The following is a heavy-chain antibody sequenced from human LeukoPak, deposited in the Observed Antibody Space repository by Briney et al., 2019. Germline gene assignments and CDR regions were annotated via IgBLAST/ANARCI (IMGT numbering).Heavy chain of an antibody. CDR2: ISGSGGST. Sequence: PGGSLRLSCAASGFTFSSYAMSWVRQAPGKGLEWVSAISGSGGSTYYADSVKGRFTISRDNSKNTLYLQMNSLRAEDTAVYYCARTSVPIFGVAGGFDYWGQGTLVTVSS. J-gene: IGHJ4*02. CDR3: ARTSVPIFGVAGGFDY. CDR1: GFTFSSYA. D-gene: IGHD3-3*01. V-gene: IGHV3-23*01.